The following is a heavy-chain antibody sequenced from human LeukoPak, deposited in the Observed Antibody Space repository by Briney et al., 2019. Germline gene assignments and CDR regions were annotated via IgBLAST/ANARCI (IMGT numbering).Heavy chain of an antibody. D-gene: IGHD2-2*02. J-gene: IGHJ4*02. CDR1: GGSISSGGYY. Sequence: SQTLSLTCTVSGGSISSGGYYWSWIRQHPGKGLEWIGYIYYSGSTYYNPSLKSRVTISVDTSKNQFSLKLSSVTAADTAAYYCARYCSSTSCYTGTFDYWAREPWSPSPQ. CDR3: ARYCSSTSCYTGTFDY. CDR2: IYYSGST. V-gene: IGHV4-31*03.